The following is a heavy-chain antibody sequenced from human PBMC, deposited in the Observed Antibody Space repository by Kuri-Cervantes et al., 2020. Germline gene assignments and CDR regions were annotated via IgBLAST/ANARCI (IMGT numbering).Heavy chain of an antibody. V-gene: IGHV3-30-3*01. D-gene: IGHD6-13*01. Sequence: GGSLRLSCAASGFTFSSYAMHWVRQAPGKGLEWVAVVSYDGSNKYYADSVKGRITISRDNSKNTLYLQMNSLRAEDTAVYYCASSGQLGFWGQGTLVTVSS. CDR3: ASSGQLGF. J-gene: IGHJ4*02. CDR1: GFTFSSYA. CDR2: VSYDGSNK.